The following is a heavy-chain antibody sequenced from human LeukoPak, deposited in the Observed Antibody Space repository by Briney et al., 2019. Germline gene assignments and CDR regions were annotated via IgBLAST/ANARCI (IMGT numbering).Heavy chain of an antibody. CDR3: ARGYDFWY. Sequence: ETLSLTCTVSGGSISSYYWSWIRQPPGKGLEWVANIKQDGSEKYYVDSVKGRFTISRDNAKNSLYLQMNSLRAEDTAVYFCARGYDFWYWGQGTLVTVSS. V-gene: IGHV3-7*01. CDR1: GGSISSYY. D-gene: IGHD3-3*01. J-gene: IGHJ4*02. CDR2: IKQDGSEK.